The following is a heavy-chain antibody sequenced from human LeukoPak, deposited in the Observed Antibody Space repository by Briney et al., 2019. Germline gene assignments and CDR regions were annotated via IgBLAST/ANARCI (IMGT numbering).Heavy chain of an antibody. CDR3: AKIRSYYYDSSGYGVY. CDR1: GFTFSSYA. J-gene: IGHJ4*02. CDR2: ISGSGGST. Sequence: GGSLSLSCAASGFTFSSYAMSWVRQAPGKGLEWVSAISGSGGSTYYADSVKGRFTISRDNTKNTLYLQMNSLRAEDTAVYYCAKIRSYYYDSSGYGVYWGQGTLVTVSS. D-gene: IGHD3-22*01. V-gene: IGHV3-23*01.